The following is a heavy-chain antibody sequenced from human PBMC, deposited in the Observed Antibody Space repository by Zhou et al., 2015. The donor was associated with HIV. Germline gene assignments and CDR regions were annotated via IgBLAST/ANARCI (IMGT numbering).Heavy chain of an antibody. CDR3: AREGWGSWYFDL. CDR1: GGTFSKYG. V-gene: IGHV1-69*06. J-gene: IGHJ2*01. CDR2: IIPFFGTA. Sequence: QVQLVQSGAEVKKPGSSVKVSCKASGGTFSKYGFSWVRQAPGQGLEWMGGIIPFFGTASYAQKFQGRVTITADKSTNTAYMELSRLRSEDTAAYYCAREGWGSWYFDLWGRGTQVTVSS. D-gene: IGHD7-27*01.